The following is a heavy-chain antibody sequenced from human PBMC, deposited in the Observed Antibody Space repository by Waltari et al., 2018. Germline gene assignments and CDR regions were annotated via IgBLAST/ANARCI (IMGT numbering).Heavy chain of an antibody. CDR1: GCIFSSHW. CDR2: ISCDGKKI. V-gene: IGHV3-30*02. D-gene: IGHD4-17*01. Sequence: VQLLASGGGVVQPGGSLRLSCAASGCIFSSHWMHWVRQLPGKGLGWVAFISCDGKKIFDADSVRGRFTISRDNSNNIVFLQMNSLRPEDSGVYYCAKDGDYSLTEYDAFDVWGQGTVVTVSP. J-gene: IGHJ3*01. CDR3: AKDGDYSLTEYDAFDV.